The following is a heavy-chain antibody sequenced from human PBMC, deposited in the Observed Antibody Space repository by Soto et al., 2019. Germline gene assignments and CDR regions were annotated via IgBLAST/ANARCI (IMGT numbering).Heavy chain of an antibody. D-gene: IGHD4-4*01. CDR2: INPNSGGT. J-gene: IGHJ4*02. CDR3: ARDRGPIRRPDSNYDY. CDR1: GYTFTGYY. Sequence: QVQLVQSGAEVKKPGASVKVSCKASGYTFTGYYMHWVRQAPGQGLEWKGWINPNSGGTNYAQKFQGWVTMTRDTSISTAYMELSRLRSDDTAVYHCARDRGPIRRPDSNYDYWGQGTLVTVSS. V-gene: IGHV1-2*04.